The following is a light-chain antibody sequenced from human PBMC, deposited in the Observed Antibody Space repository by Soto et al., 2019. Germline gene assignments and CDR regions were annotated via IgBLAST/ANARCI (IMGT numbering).Light chain of an antibody. Sequence: QSALTQPPSASGSPGQSVTISCTGTSSDVGGYNYVSWYQQHPGKAPKLMIYEVIKRPSGVPDRFSGSKSGNTASLTVSGLQADDEADYYCSSYAGSNHLVFGGGTQLTVL. CDR1: SSDVGGYNY. V-gene: IGLV2-8*01. CDR2: EVI. CDR3: SSYAGSNHLV. J-gene: IGLJ2*01.